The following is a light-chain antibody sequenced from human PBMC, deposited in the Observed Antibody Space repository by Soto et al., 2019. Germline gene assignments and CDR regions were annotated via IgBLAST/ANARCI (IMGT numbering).Light chain of an antibody. Sequence: NFMLTQPHSVSESPGKTVTISCTRSSGRFASNSVQWYQQRPGSAPTTVMYDDNQRPSGVPDRFSGSIDRSSNSASLTISGLKTEDEADYYCQSHDYSTQVFGGGTKLTVL. J-gene: IGLJ3*02. CDR3: QSHDYSTQV. V-gene: IGLV6-57*03. CDR2: DDN. CDR1: SGRFASNS.